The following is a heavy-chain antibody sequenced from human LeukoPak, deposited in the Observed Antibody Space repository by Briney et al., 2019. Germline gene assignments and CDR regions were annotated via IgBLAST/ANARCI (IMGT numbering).Heavy chain of an antibody. J-gene: IGHJ4*02. CDR3: ARAGSGYSFDY. V-gene: IGHV4-59*01. Sequence: SETLSLTCTVSGGSISSYYWSWIRQPPGKGLEWIGYLYYSGSTNYNPSLKSRVAISVDTSKNQFSLKLSSVTAADTAVYYCARAGSGYSFDYWGQGTLVTVSS. CDR1: GGSISSYY. D-gene: IGHD3-22*01. CDR2: LYYSGST.